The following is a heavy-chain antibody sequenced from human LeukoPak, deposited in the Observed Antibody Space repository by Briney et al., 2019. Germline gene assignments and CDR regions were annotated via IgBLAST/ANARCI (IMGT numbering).Heavy chain of an antibody. J-gene: IGHJ4*02. CDR3: ASITIFGVVIRGSSDY. CDR1: GGSISSSSYY. V-gene: IGHV4-39*01. CDR2: IYYSGST. D-gene: IGHD3-3*01. Sequence: PSETLSLTCTVSGGSISSSSYYWGWIRQPPGKGLEWIGSIYYSGSTYYNPSLKSRVTISVDTSKNQFSLKLSSVTAADTAVYYCASITIFGVVIRGSSDYWGQGTLVTVSS.